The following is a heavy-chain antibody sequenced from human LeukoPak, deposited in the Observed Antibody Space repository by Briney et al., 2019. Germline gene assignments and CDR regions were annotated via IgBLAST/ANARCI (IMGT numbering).Heavy chain of an antibody. CDR3: ARGGGAMDV. CDR1: GDRVSSNSAG. D-gene: IGHD3-16*01. J-gene: IGHJ6*02. Sequence: SRTLSLTCAISGDRVSSNSAGWNWIRPSPSSGLEWLGSTYYRPKWYYDYTVSVKSRITVHPDRSTNQCSLQLTSVTPEDTAVYYCARGGGAMDVWGQGTTVTVPS. CDR2: TYYRPKWYY. V-gene: IGHV6-1*01.